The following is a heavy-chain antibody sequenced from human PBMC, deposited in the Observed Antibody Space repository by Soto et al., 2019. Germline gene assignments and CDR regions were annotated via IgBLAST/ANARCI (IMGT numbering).Heavy chain of an antibody. CDR1: GYTFTSYG. J-gene: IGHJ5*02. V-gene: IGHV1-18*04. D-gene: IGHD2-2*01. CDR3: ARAPRVVPAATDWFDP. Sequence: ASVKVSCKASGYTFTSYGISWVRQAPGQGLAWMGWISAYNGNTNYAQRLQGRVTMTTDTSTSTAYMELRSLRSDDTAVYYCARAPRVVPAATDWFDPWGQGTLVTVSS. CDR2: ISAYNGNT.